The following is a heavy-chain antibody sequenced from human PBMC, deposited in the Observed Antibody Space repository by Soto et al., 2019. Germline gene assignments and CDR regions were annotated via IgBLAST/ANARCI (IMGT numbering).Heavy chain of an antibody. V-gene: IGHV1-69*08. CDR2: IITFMDAA. J-gene: IGHJ4*02. CDR3: AAGRELRGIIPYFLDF. CDR1: GGTFSALG. Sequence: QVQLVQSGAEVKKPGSSVTVSCTASGGTFSALGISWVRQTPGQGLARVGRIITFMDAANYAQQFQGRVTMTAVKSTSTVYMALSRLRSEDTAVYYCAAGRELRGIIPYFLDFWGQGALVTVSS. D-gene: IGHD3-10*01.